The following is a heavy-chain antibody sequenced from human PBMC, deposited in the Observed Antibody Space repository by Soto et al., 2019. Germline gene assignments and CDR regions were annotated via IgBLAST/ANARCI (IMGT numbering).Heavy chain of an antibody. J-gene: IGHJ4*02. CDR2: INHSGST. V-gene: IGHV4-34*01. CDR3: ATPLGIAARLGY. Sequence: QVQLQQWGAGLLKPSETLSLTCAVYGGSFSGYYWSWIRQPPGKGREWIGEINHSGSTNYNPSLKSRVTISVDTSKNQFSLKLSSVTAADTAVYYCATPLGIAARLGYWGQGTLVTVSS. D-gene: IGHD6-6*01. CDR1: GGSFSGYY.